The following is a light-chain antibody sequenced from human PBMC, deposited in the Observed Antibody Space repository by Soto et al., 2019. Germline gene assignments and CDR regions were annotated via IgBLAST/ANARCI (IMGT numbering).Light chain of an antibody. CDR1: RSVSSN. CDR2: GAS. Sequence: EIVMTQSPATLSVSPGERATLSCGTSRSVSSNLAWYQQKPGQAPRLLIYGASTRATGVPARFSGSGSGTEFTLTISSLQSEDFAFYYCLQYDSWYTFGQATKLEIK. CDR3: LQYDSWYT. J-gene: IGKJ2*01. V-gene: IGKV3-15*01.